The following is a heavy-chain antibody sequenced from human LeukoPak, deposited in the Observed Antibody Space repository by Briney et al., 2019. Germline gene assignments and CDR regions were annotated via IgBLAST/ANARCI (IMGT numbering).Heavy chain of an antibody. V-gene: IGHV3-7*01. D-gene: IGHD1-26*01. CDR1: GFTFSSYW. CDR3: ARDHIVGATNFDY. J-gene: IGHJ4*02. CDR2: IRQDGGDK. Sequence: PGGSLRLSCAASGFTFSSYWMSWVRQAPGKGLEWVANIRQDGGDKYYVDSVKDRFTISRDNAKNSLYLQMNDLRAEDTAVYYCARDHIVGATNFDYWGQGTLVTVCS.